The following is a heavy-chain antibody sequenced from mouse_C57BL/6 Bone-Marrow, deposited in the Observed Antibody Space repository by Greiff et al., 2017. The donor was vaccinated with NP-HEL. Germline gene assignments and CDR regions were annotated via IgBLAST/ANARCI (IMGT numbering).Heavy chain of an antibody. V-gene: IGHV1-9*01. CDR2: ILPGSGST. J-gene: IGHJ2*01. CDR3: ARGGYDRGIDY. Sequence: QVQLQQSGAELMKPGASVKLSCKATGYTFTGYWIEWVKQRPGHGLEWIGEILPGSGSTNYNEKFKGKATLTVEKSSSTVYLELSRLTSDDSAVYYCARGGYDRGIDYWGQGTTLTVSS. D-gene: IGHD2-2*01. CDR1: GYTFTGYW.